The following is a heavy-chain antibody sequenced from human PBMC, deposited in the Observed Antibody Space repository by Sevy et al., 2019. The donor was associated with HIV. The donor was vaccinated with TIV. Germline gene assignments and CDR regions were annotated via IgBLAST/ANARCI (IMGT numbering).Heavy chain of an antibody. CDR2: ISYDGSNK. CDR1: GFTFSSYA. V-gene: IGHV3-30-3*01. Sequence: GGSLRLSCAASGFTFSSYAMHWVRQAPGKGLEWVAVISYDGSNKYYADSGKGRFTISRDNSKNTLYLQRNSLRAEDTAVYYCARGPYSMVRGVIPKYYFDYWGQGTLVSVSS. CDR3: ARGPYSMVRGVIPKYYFDY. J-gene: IGHJ4*02. D-gene: IGHD3-10*01.